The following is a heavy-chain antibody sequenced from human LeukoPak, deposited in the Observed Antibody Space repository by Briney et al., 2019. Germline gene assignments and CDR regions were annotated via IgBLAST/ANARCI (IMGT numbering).Heavy chain of an antibody. CDR2: ISAYNGNT. J-gene: IGHJ4*02. CDR1: GYTFTSYG. CDR3: ARDLSPLVRGVISDY. V-gene: IGHV1-18*01. Sequence: ASVKVSRKASGYTFTSYGISWVRQAPGQGLEWMGWISAYNGNTNYAQKLQGRVTMTTDTSTSTAYMELRSLRSDDTAVYYCARDLSPLVRGVISDYWGQGTLVTVSS. D-gene: IGHD3-10*01.